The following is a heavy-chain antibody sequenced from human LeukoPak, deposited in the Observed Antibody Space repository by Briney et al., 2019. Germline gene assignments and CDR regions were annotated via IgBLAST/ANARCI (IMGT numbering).Heavy chain of an antibody. V-gene: IGHV3-48*03. Sequence: GGSLRLSCAASGFTFSHYEMNWVRQAPGKGLEWVSYISSSGSSTYYADSVQGLFTISRDNAKNSLYLQMNSLRAEDTAVYYCARDTGRWLLLDYWGQGTLVTVSS. CDR3: ARDTGRWLLLDY. J-gene: IGHJ4*02. CDR2: ISSSGSST. CDR1: GFTFSHYE. D-gene: IGHD5-24*01.